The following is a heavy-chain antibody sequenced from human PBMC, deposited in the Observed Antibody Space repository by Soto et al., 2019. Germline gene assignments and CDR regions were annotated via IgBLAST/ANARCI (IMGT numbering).Heavy chain of an antibody. V-gene: IGHV3-64D*08. CDR3: VKGNQLLRYYFEF. Sequence: PGESLRPSCSVSGITFRNYSIQWGREAPGRGLEYVSGITIDGDNTWHADSVKDRFTISRDNSDDTLYLQMSSLRVEDTAKYYCVKGNQLLRYYFEFWGHGTMVTVSS. CDR1: GITFRNYS. D-gene: IGHD2-15*01. CDR2: ITIDGDNT. J-gene: IGHJ4*01.